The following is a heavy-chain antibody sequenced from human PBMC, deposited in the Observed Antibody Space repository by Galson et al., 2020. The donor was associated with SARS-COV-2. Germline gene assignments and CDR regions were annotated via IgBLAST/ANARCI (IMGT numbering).Heavy chain of an antibody. CDR3: AKDVGRFLGWYLGMDV. CDR2: ISWNSGSI. V-gene: IGHV3-9*01. CDR1: GFTFDDYA. J-gene: IGHJ6*02. Sequence: SLKISCAASGFTFDDYAMHWVRQAPGKGLEWVSGISWNSGSIGYADSVKGRFTISRDNAKNSLYLQMNSLRAEDTALYYCAKDVGRFLGWYLGMDVWGQGTTVTVSS. D-gene: IGHD3-3*01.